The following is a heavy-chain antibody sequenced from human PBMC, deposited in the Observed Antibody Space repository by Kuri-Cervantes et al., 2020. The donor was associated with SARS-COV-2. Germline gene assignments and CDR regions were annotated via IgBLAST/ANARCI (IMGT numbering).Heavy chain of an antibody. V-gene: IGHV3-30-3*01. CDR2: ISNDGSNK. CDR3: ARERVGVPDY. D-gene: IGHD2-21*01. Sequence: LSLTCAASGFTFSTCAMHWVRQVPGKGLEWVAVISNDGSNKNYTDSVKGRFTISRDNSKNTLYLQMSSLRTEDTAVFYCARERVGVPDYWGQGTLVTVSS. CDR1: GFTFSTCA. J-gene: IGHJ4*02.